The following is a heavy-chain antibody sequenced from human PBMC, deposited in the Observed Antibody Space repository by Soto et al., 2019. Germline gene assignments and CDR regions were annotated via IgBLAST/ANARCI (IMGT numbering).Heavy chain of an antibody. CDR2: VSRSGDTT. V-gene: IGHV3-23*01. CDR1: GFTFSSYA. Sequence: EVQLLESGGDLVQPGGSLRLSCAASGFTFSSYAMSWVRQTPGKGLEWVSIVSRSGDTTYYADSVKGRFTISRDNSQNTLYLQMNSLAAEDASVYYWAKVADFGDPPGGDYWGQGTLVTVSS. J-gene: IGHJ4*02. CDR3: AKVADFGDPPGGDY. D-gene: IGHD3-10*01.